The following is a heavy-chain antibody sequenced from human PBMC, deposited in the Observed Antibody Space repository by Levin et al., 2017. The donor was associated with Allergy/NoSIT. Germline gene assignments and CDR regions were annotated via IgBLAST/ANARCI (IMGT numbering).Heavy chain of an antibody. J-gene: IGHJ4*02. V-gene: IGHV2-5*02. CDR3: AHKEVVQFDY. CDR2: IFWDDEK. CDR1: GISLTTSGVG. D-gene: IGHD2-15*01. Sequence: GPTLVKPTQTLTLTCTLSGISLTTSGVGVGWIRQPPGKALEWLALIFWDDEKRYSPSLKSRLAITKDTSKNQVVLTMTNMDPVDTATYYCAHKEVVQFDYWGQGTLVTVSS.